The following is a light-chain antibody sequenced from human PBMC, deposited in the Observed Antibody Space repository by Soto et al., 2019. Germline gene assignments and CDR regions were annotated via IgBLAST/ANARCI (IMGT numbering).Light chain of an antibody. Sequence: QSVLTQPRSVSGSPGQSVTISCTGTSSDVGGYNYVSWYQQHPGKAPKLMIYDVSTRPSGVPDRFSGSKSGNTASLTISGRQAEDEAAYYCCSYAGSYTDVFGTGTKLTVL. J-gene: IGLJ1*01. CDR2: DVS. V-gene: IGLV2-11*01. CDR1: SSDVGGYNY. CDR3: CSYAGSYTDV.